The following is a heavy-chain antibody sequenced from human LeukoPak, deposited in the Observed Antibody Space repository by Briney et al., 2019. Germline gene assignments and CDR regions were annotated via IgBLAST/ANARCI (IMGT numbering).Heavy chain of an antibody. CDR1: GGSFSGYY. CDR3: ARGSRGIAAAGTHRPTYFDL. J-gene: IGHJ2*01. D-gene: IGHD6-13*01. V-gene: IGHV4-34*01. Sequence: PSETLPLTCAVYGGSFSGYYWSWIRQPPGKGLEWIGEINHSGSTNYNPSLKSRVTISVDTSKNQFSLKLSSVTAADTAVYYCARGSRGIAAAGTHRPTYFDLWGRGTLVTVSS. CDR2: INHSGST.